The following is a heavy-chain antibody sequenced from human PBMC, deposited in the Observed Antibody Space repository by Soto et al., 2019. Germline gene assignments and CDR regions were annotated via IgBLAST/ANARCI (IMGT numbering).Heavy chain of an antibody. D-gene: IGHD2-15*01. Sequence: RLSCAASGFTFSSYAMHWVRQAPGKGLEWVAVISYDGSNKYYADSVKGRFTISRDNSKNTLYLQMNSLRAEDTAVYYCARGHIGYCSGGSCYAYTGGFDYWGQGTLVTVSS. J-gene: IGHJ4*02. CDR1: GFTFSSYA. CDR3: ARGHIGYCSGGSCYAYTGGFDY. V-gene: IGHV3-30-3*01. CDR2: ISYDGSNK.